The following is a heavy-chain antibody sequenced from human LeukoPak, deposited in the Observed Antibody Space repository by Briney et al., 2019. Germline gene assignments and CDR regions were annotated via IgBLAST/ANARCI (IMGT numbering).Heavy chain of an antibody. V-gene: IGHV3-23*01. Sequence: GGSLRLSCAASGFTFSSYAMSWVRQAPGKGLEWVSAISGSGGSTYYADSVKGRFTISRDNSKNTLYPQMNSLRAEDTAVYYCAKGSISGNPYYYYGMDVWGKGTTVTVSS. CDR1: GFTFSSYA. J-gene: IGHJ6*04. D-gene: IGHD3-3*02. CDR3: AKGSISGNPYYYYGMDV. CDR2: ISGSGGST.